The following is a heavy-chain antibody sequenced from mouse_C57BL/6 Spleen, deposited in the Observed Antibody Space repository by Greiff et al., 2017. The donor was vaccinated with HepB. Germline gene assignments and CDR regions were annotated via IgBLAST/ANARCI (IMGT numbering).Heavy chain of an antibody. V-gene: IGHV2-6-1*01. J-gene: IGHJ4*01. Sequence: VQLQQSGPGLVAPSQSLSITCTVSGFSLTSYGVHWVRQPPGKGLEWLVVIWSDGSTTYNSALKSRLSISKDNSKSQVFLKMNSLQTDDTAMYYCARHRARNYYAMDYWGQGTSVTVSS. CDR1: GFSLTSYG. D-gene: IGHD3-3*01. CDR3: ARHRARNYYAMDY. CDR2: IWSDGST.